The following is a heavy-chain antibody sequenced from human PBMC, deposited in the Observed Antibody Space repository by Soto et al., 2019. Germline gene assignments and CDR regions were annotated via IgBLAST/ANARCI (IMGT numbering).Heavy chain of an antibody. Sequence: EVQLLESGGGLVQPGGSLRLSCAASGFTFSNYAMSWVRQAPGKGLEWVSAISGSGASTYYADSVRGRFTISRDNSKNTQYLHMNSLRSEDRAVYYCAKACYSGYVGRRFDHLGQGSLVTVSS. CDR3: AKACYSGYVGRRFDH. D-gene: IGHD5-12*01. CDR1: GFTFSNYA. J-gene: IGHJ4*02. CDR2: ISGSGAST. V-gene: IGHV3-23*01.